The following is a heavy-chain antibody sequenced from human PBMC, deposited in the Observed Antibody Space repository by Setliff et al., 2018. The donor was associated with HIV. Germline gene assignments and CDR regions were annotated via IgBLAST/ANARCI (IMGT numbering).Heavy chain of an antibody. J-gene: IGHJ4*02. CDR2: ISGSSDYI. Sequence: LRLSCAASGFTFSSYNMNWVRQAPGKGLEWVSSISGSSDYIYYADSVKGRFTISRDTAKNSLSLQMNSLRAEDTAIYYCARDTLYCSGGNCPFDYWGQGTLVTVSS. V-gene: IGHV3-21*01. D-gene: IGHD2-15*01. CDR1: GFTFSSYN. CDR3: ARDTLYCSGGNCPFDY.